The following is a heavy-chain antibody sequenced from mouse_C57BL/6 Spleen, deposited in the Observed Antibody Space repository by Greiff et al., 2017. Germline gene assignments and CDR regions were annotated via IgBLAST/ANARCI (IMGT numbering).Heavy chain of an antibody. Sequence: QVQLQQSGPGLVQPSQSLSITCTVSGFSLTSYGVHWVRQSPGKGLEWLGVIWSGGSTDYNAAFISRLSISKDNSKSQVFFKMNSLQADDTAIFYCARGRGDYYAMDYWGQGTSVTVSS. J-gene: IGHJ4*01. CDR1: GFSLTSYG. CDR2: IWSGGST. CDR3: ARGRGDYYAMDY. V-gene: IGHV2-2*01.